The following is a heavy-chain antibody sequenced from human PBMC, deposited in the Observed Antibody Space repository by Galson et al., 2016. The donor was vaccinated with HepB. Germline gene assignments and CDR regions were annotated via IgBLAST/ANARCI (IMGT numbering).Heavy chain of an antibody. Sequence: SETLSLTCTVSGDSISSRDYYWGWIRQPPGKGLEWIASINYAGSPYYNPSLKERVTISVDTSKNQFSLKVSSVTAADTAVYYCARHTSTRGAFDYWGQGRLVTVSS. J-gene: IGHJ4*02. D-gene: IGHD4/OR15-4a*01. CDR1: GDSISSRDYY. CDR3: ARHTSTRGAFDY. V-gene: IGHV4-39*01. CDR2: INYAGSP.